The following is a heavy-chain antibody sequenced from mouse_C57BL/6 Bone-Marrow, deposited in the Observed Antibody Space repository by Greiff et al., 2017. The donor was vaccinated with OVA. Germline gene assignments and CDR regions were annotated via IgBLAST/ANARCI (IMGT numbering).Heavy chain of an antibody. Sequence: VQLQQSGPGLVQPSQSVGGGWTVSGFSLTSYGVHPVLPHPGKGPHVLGVIWSGGSTDYNAAFISRLSISKDNSKSQVFFKMNSLQADDTAIYYCATGGGNFAWFAYWGQGTLVTVSA. CDR3: ATGGGNFAWFAY. D-gene: IGHD2-1*01. V-gene: IGHV2-2*01. CDR2: IWSGGST. J-gene: IGHJ3*01. CDR1: GFSLTSYG.